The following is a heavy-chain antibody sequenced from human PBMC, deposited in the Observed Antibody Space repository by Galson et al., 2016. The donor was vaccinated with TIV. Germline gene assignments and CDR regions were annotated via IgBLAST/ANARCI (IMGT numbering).Heavy chain of an antibody. CDR2: ISGDGRAT. J-gene: IGHJ6*02. CDR1: GFTFDDYA. Sequence: SLRLSCAVSGFTFDDYAMHWVRQGPGKGLEWVSVISGDGRATFYADSVKGRFTISRDNSKNSLFLQMNSLRTEDTALYYCANVRRGDSSGYRGYYDYGMDVWGRGTTVTVSS. V-gene: IGHV3-43*02. D-gene: IGHD5-18*01. CDR3: ANVRRGDSSGYRGYYDYGMDV.